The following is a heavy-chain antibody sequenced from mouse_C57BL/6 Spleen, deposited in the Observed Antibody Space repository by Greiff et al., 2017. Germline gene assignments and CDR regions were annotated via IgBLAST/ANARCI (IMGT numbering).Heavy chain of an antibody. V-gene: IGHV1-55*01. CDR2: IYPGSGST. CDR1: GYTFTSYW. D-gene: IGHD2-2*01. J-gene: IGHJ4*01. Sequence: QVQLQQPGAELVKPGASVKMSCKASGYTFTSYWITWVKQRPGQGLEWMGDIYPGSGSTNYNEKFKSKATLTVDTSSSTAYMQLSSLTSEDSAVYYCARWLPYYYAMDYWGQGTSVTVSS. CDR3: ARWLPYYYAMDY.